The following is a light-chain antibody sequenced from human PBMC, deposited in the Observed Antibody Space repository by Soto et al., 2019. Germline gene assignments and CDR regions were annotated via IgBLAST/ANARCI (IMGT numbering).Light chain of an antibody. CDR2: GAS. CDR3: QQYDRSPYN. CDR1: QSVSSNN. J-gene: IGKJ2*01. V-gene: IGKV3-20*01. Sequence: EIVLTQSPGTLSLSPGERGTLSCRASQSVSSNNLAWYQQKPGQAPRLLIFGASTRAPGTPDRFSGSGSGTAFTLTISRLEPEDFAVYYCQQYDRSPYNVGQGTKLEIK.